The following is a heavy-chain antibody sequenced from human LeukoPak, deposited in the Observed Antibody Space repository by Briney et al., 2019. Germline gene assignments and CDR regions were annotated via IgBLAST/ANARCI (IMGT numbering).Heavy chain of an antibody. D-gene: IGHD2-8*02. CDR3: TRVLAGRSGLMDV. CDR1: GFTFSTYV. J-gene: IGHJ6*02. Sequence: GGSLRLSCVVSGFTFSTYVMDWVRQAPGKGLEWVSGISGSGGNTYYADSAEGRFTISRDNAKNTLYLQMNGLRDEDAAVYYCTRVLAGRSGLMDVWGRGTAITVSS. CDR2: ISGSGGNT. V-gene: IGHV3-23*01.